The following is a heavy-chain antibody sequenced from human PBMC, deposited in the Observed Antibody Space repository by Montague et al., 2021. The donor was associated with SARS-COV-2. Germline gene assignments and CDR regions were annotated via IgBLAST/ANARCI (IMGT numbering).Heavy chain of an antibody. D-gene: IGHD1-1*01. CDR2: ISYSGST. CDR3: ARHSTTHAFDP. Sequence: SETPSLTCVVSSGSISPSDTHYWGWVRQAPGKVLEWIATISYSGSTSYNPPLRSRVTISVDTSKNQISLNLRSVTAAATSLYYCARHSTTHAFDPWGQGILVTVSS. CDR1: SGSISPSDTHY. V-gene: IGHV4-39*01. J-gene: IGHJ5*02.